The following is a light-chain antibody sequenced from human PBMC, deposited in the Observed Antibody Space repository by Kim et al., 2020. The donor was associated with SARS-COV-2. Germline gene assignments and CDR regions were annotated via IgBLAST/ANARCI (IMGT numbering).Light chain of an antibody. CDR2: QGT. CDR3: QAWDSSAAWV. V-gene: IGLV3-1*01. Sequence: SPARTVTITCSGDELVDQHASWYQQKAGQSPVVVIYQGTKRPSGIPERISGSNSGNTATLTTSGAQAVDEADYYCQAWDSSAAWVFGGGTQLTVL. J-gene: IGLJ3*02. CDR1: ELVDQH.